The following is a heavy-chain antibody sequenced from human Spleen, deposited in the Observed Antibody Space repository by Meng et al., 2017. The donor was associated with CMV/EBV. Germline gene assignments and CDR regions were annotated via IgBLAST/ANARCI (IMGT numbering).Heavy chain of an antibody. J-gene: IGHJ6*02. D-gene: IGHD3-3*01. V-gene: IGHV3-7*01. CDR3: ARDPSYYDLGYGMDV. Sequence: GESLKISCAASGFTFSNYWMTWVCQAPGKGLEWVANIKQDGSEKYYVDSVKGRFTISRDNAKNSLYLQMNSLRGEDTAVYYCARDPSYYDLGYGMDVWGQGTTVTVSS. CDR2: IKQDGSEK. CDR1: GFTFSNYW.